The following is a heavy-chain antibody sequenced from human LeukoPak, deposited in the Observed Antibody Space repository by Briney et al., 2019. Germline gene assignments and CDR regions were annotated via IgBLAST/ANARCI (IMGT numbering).Heavy chain of an antibody. Sequence: PGGPLRLSCAASGFTFSSYGMHWVRQAPGKGLEWVAVISYDGSNKYYADSVKGRFTISRDNSKNTLYLQMNSLRAEDTAVYYCAKDSGYSRNWGQGTLVTVSS. CDR2: ISYDGSNK. CDR3: AKDSGYSRN. J-gene: IGHJ4*02. D-gene: IGHD6-13*01. V-gene: IGHV3-30*18. CDR1: GFTFSSYG.